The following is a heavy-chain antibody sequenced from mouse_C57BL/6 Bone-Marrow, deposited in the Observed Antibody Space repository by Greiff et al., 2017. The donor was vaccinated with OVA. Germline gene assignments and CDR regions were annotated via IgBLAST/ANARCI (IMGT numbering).Heavy chain of an antibody. V-gene: IGHV14-4*01. J-gene: IGHJ3*01. CDR2: IDPENGDT. D-gene: IGHD1-1*01. Sequence: VQLQQSGAELVRPGASVKLSCTASGFNIKDDYMHWVKQRPEQGLEWIGWIDPENGDTEYASKFQGKATITADTSSNTAYLQLSSLTSEDTAVYYCTTWGVVASDWFAYWGQGTLVTVSA. CDR1: GFNIKDDY. CDR3: TTWGVVASDWFAY.